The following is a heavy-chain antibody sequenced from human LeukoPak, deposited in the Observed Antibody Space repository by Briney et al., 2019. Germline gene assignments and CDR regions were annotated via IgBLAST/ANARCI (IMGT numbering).Heavy chain of an antibody. Sequence: SGKVSCKASGGTFSSYAISWVRQAPGQGLEWMGRIIPILGIANYAQKFQGRVTITADKSTSTAYMELSSLRSEDTAVYYCARERRYSSDLYFDYWGQGTLVTVSS. CDR1: GGTFSSYA. CDR3: ARERRYSSDLYFDY. V-gene: IGHV1-69*04. CDR2: IIPILGIA. J-gene: IGHJ4*02. D-gene: IGHD6-19*01.